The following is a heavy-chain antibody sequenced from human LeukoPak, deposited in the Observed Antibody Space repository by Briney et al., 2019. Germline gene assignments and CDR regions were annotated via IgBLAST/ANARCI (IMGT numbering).Heavy chain of an antibody. V-gene: IGHV1-69*13. D-gene: IGHD1-1*01. CDR3: ARDKQLDWAHYYYYYMDV. J-gene: IGHJ6*03. Sequence: SVKVSCKASGGTFSSYAISWVRQAPGQGLEWMGGIIPIFGTANYAQKFQGRVTITADESTSTAYMELSSLRSEDTAVYYCARDKQLDWAHYYYYYMDVWGKGTTVTVSS. CDR2: IIPIFGTA. CDR1: GGTFSSYA.